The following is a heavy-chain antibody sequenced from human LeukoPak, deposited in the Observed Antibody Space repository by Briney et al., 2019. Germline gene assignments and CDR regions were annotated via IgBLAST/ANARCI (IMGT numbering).Heavy chain of an antibody. CDR3: ARHVMLSPWIQEES. Sequence: SETLSLTCTVSGGSISSYYWSWIRQPPGKGLEWIGYIYYSGSTNYNPSLKSRVTISVDTSKNQFSLKLSSVTAADTAVYYGARHVMLSPWIQEESWGQGTLVTVSS. CDR1: GGSISSYY. V-gene: IGHV4-59*08. CDR2: IYYSGST. J-gene: IGHJ4*02. D-gene: IGHD5-18*01.